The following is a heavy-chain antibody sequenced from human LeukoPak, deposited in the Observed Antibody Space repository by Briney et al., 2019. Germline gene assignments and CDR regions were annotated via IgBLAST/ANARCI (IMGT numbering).Heavy chain of an antibody. D-gene: IGHD5-24*01. CDR1: GFTFSTYA. CDR2: IRYEGGNK. CDR3: AKDGPRRDGYNDH. J-gene: IGHJ4*02. Sequence: GGSLRLSCAASGFTFSTYAMHWLRQAPGKGREGVAFIRYEGGNKYYADSVKGRFTSSRDNAKNTLDLQMNGRRAQDRAVYYCAKDGPRRDGYNDHWGQGTLVTVSS. V-gene: IGHV3-30*02.